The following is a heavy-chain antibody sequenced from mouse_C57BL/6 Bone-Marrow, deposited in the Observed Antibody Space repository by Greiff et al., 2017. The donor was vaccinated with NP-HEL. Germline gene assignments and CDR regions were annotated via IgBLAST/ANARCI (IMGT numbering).Heavy chain of an antibody. D-gene: IGHD1-1*01. V-gene: IGHV5-16*01. CDR2: INYDGSST. Sequence: EVMLVESEGGLVQPGSSMKLSCTASGFTFSDYYMAWVRQVPEKGLEWVANINYDGSSTYYPDSLKSRFIISRDNAKNILYLQMSSLKSEDTATYYCARALLHGNPLYWYFDVWGTGTTVTVSS. J-gene: IGHJ1*03. CDR1: GFTFSDYY. CDR3: ARALLHGNPLYWYFDV.